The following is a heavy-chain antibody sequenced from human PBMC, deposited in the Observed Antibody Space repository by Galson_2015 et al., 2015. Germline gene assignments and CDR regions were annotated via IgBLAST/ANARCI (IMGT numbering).Heavy chain of an antibody. D-gene: IGHD6-13*01. CDR2: TYYRSKWYN. J-gene: IGHJ4*02. CDR1: GDSVSSNSAA. V-gene: IGHV6-1*01. Sequence: CAISGDSVSSNSAAWNWIRQSPSRGLEWLGRTYYRSKWYNNYAVTVKSRITINPDTSKNQFSLQLNSVTPEDTAVYYCARDLWIAGVGSGFDYWGQGTLVTVSS. CDR3: ARDLWIAGVGSGFDY.